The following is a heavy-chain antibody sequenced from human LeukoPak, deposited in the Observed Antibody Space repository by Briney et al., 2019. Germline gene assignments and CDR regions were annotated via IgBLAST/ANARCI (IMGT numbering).Heavy chain of an antibody. CDR3: VRVSPEIVVVTGTVAPDY. CDR2: IWYHGCKK. Sequence: PGGSLRLSCAASGFTLINYGMHWVRQAPGKGQELVAVIWYHGCKKYCADSVKGRFTIARDTSKNTVYLQINSLRAEDTAVYNCVRVSPEIVVVTGTVAPDYWGQGTLVTVSS. CDR1: GFTLINYG. D-gene: IGHD2-21*02. V-gene: IGHV3-33*01. J-gene: IGHJ4*02.